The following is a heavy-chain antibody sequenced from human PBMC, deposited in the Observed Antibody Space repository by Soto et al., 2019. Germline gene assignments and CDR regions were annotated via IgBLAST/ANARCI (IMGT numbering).Heavy chain of an antibody. J-gene: IGHJ4*02. CDR3: ARVTGYYAPDY. D-gene: IGHD3-9*01. Sequence: ASVTVSCKASGYTFTSYAMHWVRQAPGQRLEWMGWINAGNGNTKYSQKFQGRVTITRDTSASTAYMELSSLRSEDTAVYYCARVTGYYAPDYWGQGTLVTVSS. CDR2: INAGNGNT. CDR1: GYTFTSYA. V-gene: IGHV1-3*01.